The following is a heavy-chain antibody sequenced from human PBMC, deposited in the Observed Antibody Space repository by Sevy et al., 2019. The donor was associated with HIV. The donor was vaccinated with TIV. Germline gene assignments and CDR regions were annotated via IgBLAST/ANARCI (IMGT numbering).Heavy chain of an antibody. J-gene: IGHJ6*02. Sequence: ASVKVSCKASGYTFTSYYMHWVRQASGQGLEWMGIINPSGGSTSYAQKFQGRVTMTRDTSTSTVYMELSSLRSEDTAVYYCARDLGVVTHYYYYYGMDVWGQGTTVTVSS. CDR1: GYTFTSYY. V-gene: IGHV1-46*01. CDR2: INPSGGST. D-gene: IGHD3-3*01. CDR3: ARDLGVVTHYYYYYGMDV.